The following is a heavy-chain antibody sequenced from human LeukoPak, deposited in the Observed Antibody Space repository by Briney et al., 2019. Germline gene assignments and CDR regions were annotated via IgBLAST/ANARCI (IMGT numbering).Heavy chain of an antibody. CDR1: GFTFSSYG. J-gene: IGHJ5*02. Sequence: GRSLRLSCAASGFTFSSYGMHWVRQAPGKGLEWVAVIWSDGSNKDYAHSVKGRFTISRDNSKNTLYLEMNRLRAEDTAVYYCAKDRGATGSDWFDPWGQGTLVSVSS. D-gene: IGHD1-26*01. V-gene: IGHV3-33*06. CDR2: IWSDGSNK. CDR3: AKDRGATGSDWFDP.